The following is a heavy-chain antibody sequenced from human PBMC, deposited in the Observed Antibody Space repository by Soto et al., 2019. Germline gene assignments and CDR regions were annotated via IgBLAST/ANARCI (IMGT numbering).Heavy chain of an antibody. D-gene: IGHD2-2*01. CDR2: ISYDGSNK. V-gene: IGHV3-30-3*01. Sequence: QVQLVESGGGVVQPGRSLRLSCAASGFTFSSYAMHWVRQAPGKGLEWVAVISYDGSNKYYADSVKGRFTISRDNSKNTLYLQMNSLRAEDTAVYYCARGRRVVPAPLWFDPWGQGTLVTVS. J-gene: IGHJ5*02. CDR3: ARGRRVVPAPLWFDP. CDR1: GFTFSSYA.